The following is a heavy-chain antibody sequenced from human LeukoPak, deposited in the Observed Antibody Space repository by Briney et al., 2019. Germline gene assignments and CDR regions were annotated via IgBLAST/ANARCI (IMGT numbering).Heavy chain of an antibody. Sequence: PGGSLRLSCAASGFTFRNAWMSWVRQAPGKGLEWVGRIKSETDGGTTDYAAPVKGRFTISKDDSNNTLNVQMNSLKTEDTAVYYCSTQYHGANTYWGQGTLVTVS. V-gene: IGHV3-15*01. CDR1: GFTFRNAW. CDR3: STQYHGANTY. J-gene: IGHJ4*02. D-gene: IGHD4/OR15-4a*01. CDR2: IKSETDGGTT.